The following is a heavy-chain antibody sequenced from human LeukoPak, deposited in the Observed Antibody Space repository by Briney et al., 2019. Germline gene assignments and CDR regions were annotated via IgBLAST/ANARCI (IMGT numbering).Heavy chain of an antibody. D-gene: IGHD3-3*01. CDR3: ARDPRSLNYDFWSGYYGSCFFDY. CDR2: IIPVFGTS. V-gene: IGHV1-69*06. CDR1: GGTFSSDA. Sequence: SVKVSCKSSGGTFSSDAINWVRQAPGQGLEWMGGIIPVFGTSNFAQTFQGRITITADKSTSTAYMELSRLRSEDTAVYYCARDPRSLNYDFWSGYYGSCFFDYWGQGTLVTVPS. J-gene: IGHJ4*02.